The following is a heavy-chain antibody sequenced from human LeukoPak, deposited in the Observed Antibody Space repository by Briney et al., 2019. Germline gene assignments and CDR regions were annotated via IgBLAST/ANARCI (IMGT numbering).Heavy chain of an antibody. D-gene: IGHD3-10*01. J-gene: IGHJ4*02. CDR1: GGSISSGGYY. Sequence: PSQTLSLTCTVSGGSISSGGYYWSWIRQHPGKGLEWIGYIYYSGSTYYNPSLKSRVTISVDTSKNQFSLKLSSVTAADTAVYYCVRHSGSGSYYTQFDYWGQGTLVTVSS. V-gene: IGHV4-31*03. CDR2: IYYSGST. CDR3: VRHSGSGSYYTQFDY.